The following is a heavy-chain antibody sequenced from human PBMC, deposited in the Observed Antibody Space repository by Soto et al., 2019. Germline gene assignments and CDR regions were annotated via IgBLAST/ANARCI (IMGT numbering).Heavy chain of an antibody. CDR1: GGSFSGYY. Sequence: QVQLQQWGAGLLKPSETLSLTCAVYGGSFSGYYWSWIRQPPGKGLEWIGEINHSGSTNYNPSLKRRVTISVDTGTNQCSLKLISVTAADTAVYYCAREFRHRYNWNYGGRAFDIWGQGTMVTVSS. V-gene: IGHV4-34*01. CDR2: INHSGST. CDR3: AREFRHRYNWNYGGRAFDI. J-gene: IGHJ3*02. D-gene: IGHD1-7*01.